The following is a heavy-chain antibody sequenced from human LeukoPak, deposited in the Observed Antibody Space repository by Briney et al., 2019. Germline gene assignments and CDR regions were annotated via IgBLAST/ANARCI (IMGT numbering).Heavy chain of an antibody. D-gene: IGHD3-3*01. V-gene: IGHV1-8*01. CDR3: ARELAYRTIFGVVNRYYYYGMDV. CDR2: MNSNSGNT. Sequence: ASVKVSCKASGYTFTSYDINWVRQATGQGLEWMGWMNSNSGNTGYAQKFQGRVTMTRNTSISTAYMELSSLRSEDTAVYYCARELAYRTIFGVVNRYYYYGMDVWGQGTTVTVSS. CDR1: GYTFTSYD. J-gene: IGHJ6*02.